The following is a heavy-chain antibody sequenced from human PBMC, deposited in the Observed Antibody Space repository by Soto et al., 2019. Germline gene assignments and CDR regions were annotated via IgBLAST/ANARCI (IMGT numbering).Heavy chain of an antibody. J-gene: IGHJ5*02. CDR2: IYYSGST. D-gene: IGHD3-22*01. V-gene: IGHV4-30-4*01. CDR3: ARDNPSGYYYDWFDP. Sequence: PSETLSLTCTVSGGSISSGDYYWSWIRQPPGKGLEWIGYIYYSGSTYYNPSLKSRVTISVDTSKNQFSLKLSSVTAADTAVYYCARDNPSGYYYDWFDPWGQGTLVTVSS. CDR1: GGSISSGDYY.